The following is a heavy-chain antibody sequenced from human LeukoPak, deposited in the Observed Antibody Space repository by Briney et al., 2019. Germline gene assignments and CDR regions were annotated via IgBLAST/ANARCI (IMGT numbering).Heavy chain of an antibody. CDR3: AKDISGWLNWFDP. V-gene: IGHV3-30*02. D-gene: IGHD6-19*01. Sequence: GGSLRLSCAASGFTFSSYSMNWVRQAPGKGLEWVAFIRYDGSNKYYADSVKGRFTISRDNSKNTLYLQMNSLRAEDTAVYYCAKDISGWLNWFDPWGQGTLVTVSS. CDR2: IRYDGSNK. J-gene: IGHJ5*02. CDR1: GFTFSSYS.